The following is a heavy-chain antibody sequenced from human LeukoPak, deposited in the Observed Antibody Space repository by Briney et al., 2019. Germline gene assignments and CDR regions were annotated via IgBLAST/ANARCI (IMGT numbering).Heavy chain of an antibody. D-gene: IGHD1-26*01. J-gene: IGHJ4*02. Sequence: SETLSLTCAVSGNSISNTYYWGCIRQPPGRELEWIGSIYNSGSTHYNPSLKSRVTISVDTSKNQFSLKLSSVTAADTAVYYCARNSSGNYFDYWGQGTLVTVSS. CDR3: ARNSSGNYFDY. CDR2: IYNSGST. CDR1: GNSISNTYY. V-gene: IGHV4-38-2*01.